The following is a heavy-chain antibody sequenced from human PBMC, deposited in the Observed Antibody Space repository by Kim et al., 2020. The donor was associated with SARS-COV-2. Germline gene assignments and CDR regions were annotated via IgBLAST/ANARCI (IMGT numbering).Heavy chain of an antibody. Sequence: GGSLRLSCAASGFTFDEYAMYWVRQAPGKGLEWVSGISWNSRSIGYADSVKGRFTTSRDNAKKSLFLQVNSLKIEDTALYYCAKGTESAMAGIQYWGQGTLVTVSS. V-gene: IGHV3-9*01. D-gene: IGHD6-19*01. CDR2: ISWNSRSI. CDR3: AKGTESAMAGIQY. J-gene: IGHJ4*02. CDR1: GFTFDEYA.